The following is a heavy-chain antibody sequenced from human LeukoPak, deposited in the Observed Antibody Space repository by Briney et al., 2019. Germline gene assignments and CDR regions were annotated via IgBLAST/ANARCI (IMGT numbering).Heavy chain of an antibody. Sequence: AGGSLRLSCAASGFTFSSYSMNWVRQAPGKGLEWVSSISSSSSYIYYADSVKGRFTISRENAKNSLYLQMNSLRAEDTAVYYCARDPPTYYYDSSGYYYRDYWGQGTLVTVSS. CDR3: ARDPPTYYYDSSGYYYRDY. CDR1: GFTFSSYS. CDR2: ISSSSSYI. J-gene: IGHJ4*02. D-gene: IGHD3-22*01. V-gene: IGHV3-21*01.